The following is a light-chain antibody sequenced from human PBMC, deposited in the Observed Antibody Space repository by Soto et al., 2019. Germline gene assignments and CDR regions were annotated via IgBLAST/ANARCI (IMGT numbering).Light chain of an antibody. Sequence: DIQMTQSPSSLSASLGDRVTITCRASQGIRNDLSWYQQKPANAPKRLIYTASSMQSGSPSRFSGSGSGTEFTLTISSLQPEDFVTYYWLQDNSSPPTFGAGTKVDIK. CDR3: LQDNSSPPT. CDR1: QGIRND. V-gene: IGKV1-17*01. CDR2: TAS. J-gene: IGKJ3*01.